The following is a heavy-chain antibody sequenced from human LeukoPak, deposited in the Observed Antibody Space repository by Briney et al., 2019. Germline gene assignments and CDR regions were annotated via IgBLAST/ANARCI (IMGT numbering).Heavy chain of an antibody. D-gene: IGHD2-2*03. J-gene: IGHJ6*03. CDR1: GGSFSGYY. CDR3: AREWIGYYYYYYMDV. CDR2: INHSGST. Sequence: SETLSLTCAVYGGSFSGYYWSWIRQPPGKGLEWIGEINHSGSTNYNPPLKSRVTISVDTSKNQFSLKLSSVTAADTAVYYCAREWIGYYYYYYMDVWGKGTTVTVSS. V-gene: IGHV4-34*01.